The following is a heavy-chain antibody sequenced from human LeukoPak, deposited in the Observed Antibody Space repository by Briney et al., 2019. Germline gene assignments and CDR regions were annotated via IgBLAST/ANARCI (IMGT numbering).Heavy chain of an antibody. D-gene: IGHD6-25*01. CDR1: GGSFSGYY. Sequence: PSETLSLTCAVYGGSFSGYYWSWIRQPPGKGLEWIGEINHSGSTNYNPSLKSRVTISVDTSKNQFSLKLSSVTAADMAVYYCARPSSAIDYWGQGTLVTVSS. CDR2: INHSGST. V-gene: IGHV4-34*01. CDR3: ARPSSAIDY. J-gene: IGHJ4*02.